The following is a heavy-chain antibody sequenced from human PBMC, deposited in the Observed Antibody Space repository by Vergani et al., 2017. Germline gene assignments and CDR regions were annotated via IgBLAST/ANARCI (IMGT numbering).Heavy chain of an antibody. J-gene: IGHJ3*01. CDR1: GGSFNSGSYY. CDR3: ARGKPYEGVVH. CDR2: IHTNGVI. V-gene: IGHV4-61*02. D-gene: IGHD5-12*01. Sequence: QVQLQESGPGLVKPSQTLSLTCTVSGGSFNSGSYYWSWLRRPAGKRLEWIGRIHTNGVIPYNPSLNSRATISVDTSRNQISLKLTAVTATDAAIYFCARGKPYEGVVHWGQGTMITVSS.